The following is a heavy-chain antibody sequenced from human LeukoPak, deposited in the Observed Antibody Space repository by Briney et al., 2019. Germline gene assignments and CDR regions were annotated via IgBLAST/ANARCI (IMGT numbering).Heavy chain of an antibody. CDR1: GFTFNSYA. CDR2: ISGSGFTT. CDR3: ARDGSYSSSDHYFDY. Sequence: GGSLRLSCAASGFTFNSYAMSWVRQAPGRGLEWFSGISGSGFTTSYTDSVKGRFTISRDSSKNRLFLQMSSLRAEDTAIYYCARDGSYSSSDHYFDYWGQGTLVTVSS. D-gene: IGHD6-6*01. J-gene: IGHJ4*02. V-gene: IGHV3-23*01.